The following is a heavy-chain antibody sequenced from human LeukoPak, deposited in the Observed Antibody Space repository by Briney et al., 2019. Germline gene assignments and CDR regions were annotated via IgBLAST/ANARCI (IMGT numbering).Heavy chain of an antibody. CDR1: GYTFTGYY. CDR2: INPSGGST. D-gene: IGHD3-10*01. V-gene: IGHV1-46*01. Sequence: ASVKVSYTPSGYTFTGYYMYWVRQAPGQGLEWMGIINPSGGSTSYAQKFQGRVTMTRDTSTSTVYMELSSLRSEDTAVYYCARDSGMVRGTVDYWGQGTLVTVSS. J-gene: IGHJ4*02. CDR3: ARDSGMVRGTVDY.